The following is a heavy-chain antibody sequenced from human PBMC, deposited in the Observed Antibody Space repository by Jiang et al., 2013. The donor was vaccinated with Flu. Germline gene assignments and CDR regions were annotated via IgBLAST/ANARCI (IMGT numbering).Heavy chain of an antibody. Sequence: WISTSNGKTDYAQNFQGRVTMTTDTSTNTAYMELKSLRSDDTAIYYCARGAFDYWGQGTRVTVSS. CDR3: ARGAFDY. CDR2: ISTSNGKT. J-gene: IGHJ4*02. V-gene: IGHV1-18*01.